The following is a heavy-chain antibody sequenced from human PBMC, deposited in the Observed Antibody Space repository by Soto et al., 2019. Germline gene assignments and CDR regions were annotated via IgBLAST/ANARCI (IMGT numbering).Heavy chain of an antibody. CDR2: IYYSGST. J-gene: IGHJ4*02. D-gene: IGHD2-21*02. CDR3: ARAGCGGDCYFSQYYFDY. V-gene: IGHV4-31*03. Sequence: PSETLSLTCTVSGGSISSGGYYWSWIRQHPGKGLEWIGYIYYSGSTYYNPSLKSRVTISVDTSKNQFSLKLSSVTAADTAVYYCARAGCGGDCYFSQYYFDYWGQGTLVTVSS. CDR1: GGSISSGGYY.